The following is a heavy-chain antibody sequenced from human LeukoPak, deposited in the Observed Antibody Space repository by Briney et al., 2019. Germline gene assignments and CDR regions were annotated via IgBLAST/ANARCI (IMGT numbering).Heavy chain of an antibody. D-gene: IGHD6-6*01. CDR1: GYTFTSYY. J-gene: IGHJ6*02. Sequence: ASVKVSCKASGYTFTSYYMHWVRQAPGQGLEWMGIINPSGGSTSYAQKFQGRVTMTRDTSTSTVYMELSSLRSEDTAVYYCAAPPKELVRGWYYYYGMDVWGQGTTVTVSS. CDR2: INPSGGST. CDR3: AAPPKELVRGWYYYYGMDV. V-gene: IGHV1-46*01.